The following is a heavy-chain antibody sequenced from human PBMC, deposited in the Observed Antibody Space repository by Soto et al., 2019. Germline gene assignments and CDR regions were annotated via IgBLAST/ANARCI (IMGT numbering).Heavy chain of an antibody. CDR3: ARAGTGYDAFDI. V-gene: IGHV3-30-3*01. J-gene: IGHJ3*02. Sequence: QVQLVESGGGVIQPGRSLRLSCAASGFTFSSYAMHWVRHAPGKGLEWVAVISYDGSNKYYADSVKGRFTISRDNSKNTLYLQMNSLRAEDTAVYYCARAGTGYDAFDIWGQGTMVTVSS. CDR2: ISYDGSNK. CDR1: GFTFSSYA. D-gene: IGHD1-1*01.